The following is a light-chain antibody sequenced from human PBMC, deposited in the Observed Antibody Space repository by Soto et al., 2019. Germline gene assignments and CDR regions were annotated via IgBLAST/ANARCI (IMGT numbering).Light chain of an antibody. CDR1: SSNIGNNA. V-gene: IGLV1-36*01. CDR3: AVWDDSLDVWV. Sequence: QSVLTQPPSVSDAPRQRVTISCSGSSSNIGNNAVSWYQQVPGKAPKLIIYYNDLLPSGVSDRFSGSKSGTSASLAISGLQSEDEADYYCAVWDDSLDVWVFGGGTKVTVL. J-gene: IGLJ3*02. CDR2: YND.